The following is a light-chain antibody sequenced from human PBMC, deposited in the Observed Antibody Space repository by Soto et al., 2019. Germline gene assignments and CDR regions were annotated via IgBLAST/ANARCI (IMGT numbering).Light chain of an antibody. V-gene: IGLV4-69*01. CDR3: QTWGTGIRV. CDR1: SGHSSNA. CDR2: VDSDGSH. J-gene: IGLJ3*02. Sequence: QLVLTQSPSASASLGASVNLTCTLSSGHSSNAITWHQQQPEKGPRFLMKVDSDGSHIKGDGIPDRFSGSTPGAERYLTISSLQSEDEADYYCQTWGTGIRVFGGGTKLTVL.